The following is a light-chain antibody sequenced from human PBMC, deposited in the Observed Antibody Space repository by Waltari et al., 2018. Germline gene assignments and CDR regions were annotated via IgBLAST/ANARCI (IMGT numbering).Light chain of an antibody. Sequence: QSALTQPASVSGSPGQSITISCTGTSSDVGNYNLVSWYQQHPGKAPKLMISAGSKRRTGGSNRCSGSKSGNTASLTISGLQAEDEADYYCCSYAGSSTYVFGTGTKVTVL. CDR1: SSDVGNYNL. CDR3: CSYAGSSTYV. J-gene: IGLJ1*01. V-gene: IGLV2-23*01. CDR2: AGS.